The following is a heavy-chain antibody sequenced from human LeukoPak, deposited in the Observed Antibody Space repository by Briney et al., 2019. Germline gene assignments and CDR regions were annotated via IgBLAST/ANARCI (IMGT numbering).Heavy chain of an antibody. CDR1: GGTFSSYA. V-gene: IGHV1-69*04. D-gene: IGHD3-10*01. Sequence: SVKVSCKASGGTFSSYAISWVRQAPGQGLEWMGRIIPILGIANYAQKFQGRVTITADKSTSTAYMELSSLRSEDTAVYYCARDEGNYGSGSYYPDWGQGTLVTVSS. CDR2: IIPILGIA. J-gene: IGHJ4*02. CDR3: ARDEGNYGSGSYYPD.